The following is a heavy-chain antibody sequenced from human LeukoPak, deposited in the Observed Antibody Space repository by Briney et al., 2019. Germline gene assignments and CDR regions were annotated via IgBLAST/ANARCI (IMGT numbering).Heavy chain of an antibody. V-gene: IGHV3-53*01. CDR3: ARDPYTSSSGRDYYYYMDV. D-gene: IGHD6-6*01. J-gene: IGHJ6*03. CDR1: GFTFSSNY. Sequence: GGSLRLSCAASGFTFSSNYMSWVRQAPGKGLEWVSVIYSSGSTYYADSVKGRFTISRDNSKNTLYLQMNSLRAEDTAVYYCARDPYTSSSGRDYYYYMDVWGKGTTVTVSS. CDR2: IYSSGST.